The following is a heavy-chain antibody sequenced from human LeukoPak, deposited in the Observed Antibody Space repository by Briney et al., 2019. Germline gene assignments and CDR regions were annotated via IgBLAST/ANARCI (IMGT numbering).Heavy chain of an antibody. CDR1: GGSISGYY. CDR3: GRDLGGRSGY. V-gene: IGHV4-59*01. Sequence: PSETLSLTCTVSGGSISGYYWSWIRQPPGKGLEWIGYIYYSGSTNYNPSLKSRVTISVDTSKNQFSLKLSSVTAADTAVYYCGRDLGGRSGYWGQGTLVTVSS. J-gene: IGHJ4*02. D-gene: IGHD1-26*01. CDR2: IYYSGST.